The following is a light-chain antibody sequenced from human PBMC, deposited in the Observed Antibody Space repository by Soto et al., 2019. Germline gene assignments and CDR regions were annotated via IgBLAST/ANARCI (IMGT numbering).Light chain of an antibody. CDR1: SSNVGHES. Sequence: QSVLTQPPSVSAAPGQTVTISCSGSSSNVGHESVSWYQSLPGTAPKLLIYDNYKRPSGIPDRFSGSKSGTSATLGSTGLQTGDEADYYCGTWDSTLNVWVFGGGTNLTV. J-gene: IGLJ3*02. CDR2: DNY. CDR3: GTWDSTLNVWV. V-gene: IGLV1-51*01.